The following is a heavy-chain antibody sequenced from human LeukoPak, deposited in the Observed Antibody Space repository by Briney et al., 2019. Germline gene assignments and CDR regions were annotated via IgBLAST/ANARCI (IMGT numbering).Heavy chain of an antibody. J-gene: IGHJ4*02. CDR2: IYNSGST. CDR3: ARDPGGYYDSSGYYSHVGYFDY. CDR1: GDSISSYF. Sequence: PSETLSLTCTVSGDSISSYFWSWIRQPPGKGLEWIGYIYNSGSTNYNPSLKSRVTISVDTSKNQFSLKLSSVTAADTAVYYCARDPGGYYDSSGYYSHVGYFDYWGQGTLVTVSS. V-gene: IGHV4-59*01. D-gene: IGHD3-22*01.